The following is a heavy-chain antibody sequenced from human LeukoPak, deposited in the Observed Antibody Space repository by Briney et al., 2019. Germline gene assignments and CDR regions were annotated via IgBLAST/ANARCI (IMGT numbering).Heavy chain of an antibody. CDR2: IRSKANSYAT. CDR3: TRQFDSSGYYPDY. Sequence: GGSLRLSCAASGITFSGSAMHWVRQASGKGLEWVGRIRSKANSYATAYAAPLKGRFSISRDDSLNTAYLQMNSLKTEDTAVYYCTRQFDSSGYYPDYWGQGTLVTVSS. V-gene: IGHV3-73*01. D-gene: IGHD3-22*01. J-gene: IGHJ4*02. CDR1: GITFSGSA.